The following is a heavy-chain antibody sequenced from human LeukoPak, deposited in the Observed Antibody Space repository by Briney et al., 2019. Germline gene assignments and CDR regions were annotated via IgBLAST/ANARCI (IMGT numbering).Heavy chain of an antibody. CDR3: VRDGYRFSTPPKFDT. V-gene: IGHV4-34*01. Sequence: SETLSLTCAVYGGSFSGYYWSWIRQPPGKGLEWIREMNHSGSTNYNPSLKSRVTISVDTSKNQFSLKLSSVTAADTAVYYCVRDGYRFSTPPKFDTWGRGSLVTVYS. J-gene: IGHJ5*02. D-gene: IGHD5-18*01. CDR2: MNHSGST. CDR1: GGSFSGYY.